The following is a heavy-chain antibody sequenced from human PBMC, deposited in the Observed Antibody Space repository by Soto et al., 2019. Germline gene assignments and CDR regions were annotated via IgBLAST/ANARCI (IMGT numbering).Heavy chain of an antibody. J-gene: IGHJ2*01. D-gene: IGHD6-19*01. Sequence: ASVKVSCKASGGTFSSYAISWVRQAPGQGLEWMGGIIPIFGTANYAQKFQGRVTITADESTSTAYMELSSLRSEDTAVYYCARSPDSSGWYWYFDLWGRGTLVTVSS. CDR2: IIPIFGTA. CDR1: GGTFSSYA. V-gene: IGHV1-69*01. CDR3: ARSPDSSGWYWYFDL.